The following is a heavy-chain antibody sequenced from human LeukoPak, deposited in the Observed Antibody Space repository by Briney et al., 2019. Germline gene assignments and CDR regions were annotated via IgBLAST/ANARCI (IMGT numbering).Heavy chain of an antibody. CDR1: GFTFSSYS. V-gene: IGHV3-64D*09. CDR2: ISSNGGST. CDR3: VKDDSSSGMPFDY. J-gene: IGHJ4*02. Sequence: GGSLRLSCSASGFTFSSYSMHWVRQAPGKGLEYVSAISSNGGSTYYADSVKGRFTISRANSKNTLYLQMSSLRDEDTAVYYCVKDDSSSGMPFDYWGQGTLVTVSS. D-gene: IGHD6-13*01.